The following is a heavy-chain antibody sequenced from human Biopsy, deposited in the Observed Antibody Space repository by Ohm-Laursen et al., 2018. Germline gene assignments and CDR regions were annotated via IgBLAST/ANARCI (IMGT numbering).Heavy chain of an antibody. J-gene: IGHJ6*02. V-gene: IGHV3-21*01. Sequence: SLRLSCAASGFTFNSYSMNWVRQAPGQGLEWVSSISSSGSFIYFADSVKGRFTISRDNARNSLYLQMNSLRAEDTAVYYCGRGQTVAPGYYGMDVWGQGTTVTVSS. CDR2: ISSSGSFI. CDR1: GFTFNSYS. D-gene: IGHD4-17*01. CDR3: GRGQTVAPGYYGMDV.